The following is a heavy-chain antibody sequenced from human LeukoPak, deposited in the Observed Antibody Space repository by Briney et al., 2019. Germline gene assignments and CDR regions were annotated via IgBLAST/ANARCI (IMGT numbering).Heavy chain of an antibody. Sequence: GGSLRLSCAASGFTVSSNYMIYSGGTIHYVDSVKGRFTISRDNSKNTLDLQMNSLRAEDTAVYYCATGYDFGFDPWGQGTLVTVSS. CDR3: ATGYDFGFDP. CDR1: GFTVSSNY. CDR2: YSGGTI. J-gene: IGHJ5*02. V-gene: IGHV3-53*01. D-gene: IGHD5-12*01.